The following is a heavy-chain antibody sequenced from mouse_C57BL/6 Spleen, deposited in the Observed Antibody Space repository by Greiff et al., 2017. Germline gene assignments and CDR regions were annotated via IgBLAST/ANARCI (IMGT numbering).Heavy chain of an antibody. Sequence: VKLQESGAELVRPGASVTLSCKASGYTFTDYEMHWVKQTPVHGLEWIGAIDPETGGTAYNQKFKGKAILTADKSSSTAYMELRSLTSEDSAVYYCTREDGNYPYYAMDYWGQGTSVTVSS. V-gene: IGHV1-15*01. CDR1: GYTFTDYE. CDR2: IDPETGGT. J-gene: IGHJ4*01. D-gene: IGHD2-1*01. CDR3: TREDGNYPYYAMDY.